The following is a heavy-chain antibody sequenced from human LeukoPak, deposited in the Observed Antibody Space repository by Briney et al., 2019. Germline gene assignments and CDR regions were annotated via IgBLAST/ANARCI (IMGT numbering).Heavy chain of an antibody. CDR1: GFTFSSYG. Sequence: GGSLRLSCAASGFTFSSYGMHWVRQAPGKGLEWVAVIWYDGSNKYYADSVKGRFTISRDNSKNTLYLQMNSLRAADTAVYYCAKDSGELPHYYFDYWGQGTLVTVSS. CDR3: AKDSGELPHYYFDY. J-gene: IGHJ4*02. D-gene: IGHD1-26*01. CDR2: IWYDGSNK. V-gene: IGHV3-33*06.